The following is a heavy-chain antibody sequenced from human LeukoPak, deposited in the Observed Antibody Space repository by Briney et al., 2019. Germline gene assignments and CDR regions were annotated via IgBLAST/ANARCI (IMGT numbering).Heavy chain of an antibody. CDR1: AYTFTAYH. CDR2: INPNSGGT. Sequence: ASVKVSCKASAYTFTAYHMHWVRQAPGQGLEWMGWINPNSGGTNYAQKFQGRVTITRDTSISTAYMELNRLRSDDTAVYYCARVYVKEYRYGLDYWGQGTLVTVSS. J-gene: IGHJ4*02. V-gene: IGHV1-2*02. CDR3: ARVYVKEYRYGLDY. D-gene: IGHD5-18*01.